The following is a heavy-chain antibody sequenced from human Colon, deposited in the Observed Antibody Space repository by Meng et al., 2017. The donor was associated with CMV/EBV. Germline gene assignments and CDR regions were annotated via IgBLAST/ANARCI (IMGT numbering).Heavy chain of an antibody. CDR1: GFTFSRFA. CDR3: AKEVPSGSTYGAFDI. D-gene: IGHD3-22*01. CDR2: KYSDGGAS. Sequence: GESLKISCAASGFTFSRFAMGWVRQAPGKGLEWVSSKYSDGGASHYPDSVKGRFTISRDTSENTVYLQMSSLRVDDTALYYCAKEVPSGSTYGAFDILGQGTKVTVSS. V-gene: IGHV3-23*03. J-gene: IGHJ3*02.